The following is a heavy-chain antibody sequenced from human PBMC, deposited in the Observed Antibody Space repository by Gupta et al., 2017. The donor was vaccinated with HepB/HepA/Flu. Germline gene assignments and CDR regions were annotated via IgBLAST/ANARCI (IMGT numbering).Heavy chain of an antibody. V-gene: IGHV4-4*02. CDR2: IFHSGSA. CDR3: ARDLMGVVVAGTGGYNWFDP. J-gene: IGHJ5*02. CDR1: GDSITSTNW. D-gene: IGHD3-22*01. Sequence: QVQLQESGPGLVKPSGTLSLTCAVSGDSITSTNWWSWVRQPPGKGLEWIGEIFHSGSANYNPSLKSRVTISVDKSKNQFSLNLRSVTAADTAVYYCARDLMGVVVAGTGGYNWFDPWGQGTLVTVSS.